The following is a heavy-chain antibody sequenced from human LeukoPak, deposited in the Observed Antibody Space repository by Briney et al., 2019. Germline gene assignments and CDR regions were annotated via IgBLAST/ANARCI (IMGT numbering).Heavy chain of an antibody. D-gene: IGHD2/OR15-2a*01. CDR2: IYPGDSDT. V-gene: IGHV5-51*01. CDR3: ASPGASPLSGGAFDI. J-gene: IGHJ3*02. Sequence: GGSLKTSRQGSGYSLHRYWFAWVREPPGPSQESVVIIYPGDSDTKYSPSFQGQVTISADKSISTAYLQWSSLKASDTAMYYCASPGASPLSGGAFDIWGQGTMVTVSS. CDR1: GYSLHRYW.